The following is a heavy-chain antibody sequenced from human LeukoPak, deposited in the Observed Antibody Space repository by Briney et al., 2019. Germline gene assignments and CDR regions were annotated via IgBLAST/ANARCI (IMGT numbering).Heavy chain of an antibody. D-gene: IGHD3-3*01. CDR1: GYTFTSYD. J-gene: IGHJ3*02. Sequence: ASVKVCCKASGYTFTSYDINWVRQATGQGLEWMGWMNPNSGNTGYAQKFQGRVTMTRNTSISTAYMELSSLRSEDTAVYYCARSRITIFGVVTDDAFDIWGQGTMVTVSS. V-gene: IGHV1-8*01. CDR3: ARSRITIFGVVTDDAFDI. CDR2: MNPNSGNT.